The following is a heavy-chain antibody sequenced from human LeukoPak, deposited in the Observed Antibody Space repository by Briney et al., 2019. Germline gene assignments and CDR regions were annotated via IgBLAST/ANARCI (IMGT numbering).Heavy chain of an antibody. CDR1: GYAFTGCY. V-gene: IGHV1-2*02. D-gene: IGHD6-13*01. CDR3: AREIAAAGTSLDY. Sequence: ASVKVSCKASGYAFTGCYMHWVRQAPGQGLEWMGWINPNSGGTNYAQKFQGRVTMTRDTSISTAYMELSRLRSDDTAVYYCAREIAAAGTSLDYWGQGTLVTVSS. CDR2: INPNSGGT. J-gene: IGHJ4*02.